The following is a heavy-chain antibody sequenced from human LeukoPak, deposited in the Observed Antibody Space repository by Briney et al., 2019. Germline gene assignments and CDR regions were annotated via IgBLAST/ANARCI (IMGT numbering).Heavy chain of an antibody. V-gene: IGHV4-39*07. D-gene: IGHD1-26*01. J-gene: IGHJ3*02. CDR3: ARDTDRHQWELPTGAFDI. CDR1: GGSISSSSYY. CDR2: IYYSGST. Sequence: SETLSLTCTVSGGSISSSSYYWGWIRQPPGKGLEWIGSIYYSGSTYYNPSLKSRVTISVDTSKNQFSLKLSSVTAADTAVYYCARDTDRHQWELPTGAFDIWGQGTMVTVSS.